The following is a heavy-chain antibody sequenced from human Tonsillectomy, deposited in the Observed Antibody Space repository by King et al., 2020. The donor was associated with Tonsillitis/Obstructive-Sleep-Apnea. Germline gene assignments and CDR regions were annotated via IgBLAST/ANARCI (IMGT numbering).Heavy chain of an antibody. J-gene: IGHJ3*02. CDR1: GFTFSNAW. Sequence: VQLVESGGGLVKPGGSLRLSCAASGFTFSNAWMSWVRQAPGKGLEWVGRIKSKTDGGTTDYAAPVKGRFTISRDDSKNTLYLQMNSLKTGDTAVYYCATTVVTRGNAFDIWGQGTMVTVSS. D-gene: IGHD4-23*01. V-gene: IGHV3-15*01. CDR2: IKSKTDGGTT. CDR3: ATTVVTRGNAFDI.